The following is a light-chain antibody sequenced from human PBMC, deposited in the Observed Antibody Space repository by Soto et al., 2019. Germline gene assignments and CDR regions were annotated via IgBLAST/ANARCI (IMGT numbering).Light chain of an antibody. CDR2: YVS. J-gene: IGLJ3*02. CDR1: SSDVGAYNY. V-gene: IGLV2-14*01. CDR3: SSYTTATTRV. Sequence: QSALTQPASVSGSPGQSITISCTGTSSDVGAYNYVPWYQQHPGKAPKLMIFYVSNRPSGVSNRFSGSKSGNTASLTISGLKAEDEADYYCSSYTTATTRVFGGGTKLTVL.